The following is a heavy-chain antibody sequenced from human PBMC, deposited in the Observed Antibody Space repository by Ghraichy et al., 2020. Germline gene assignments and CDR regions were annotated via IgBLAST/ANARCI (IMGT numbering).Heavy chain of an antibody. CDR3: TRVTSSWSGKNVFDI. D-gene: IGHD2-2*01. Sequence: SVKVSCKASGGDFLTYGVNWVRRAPGQGLEWMGGLIPVFDAGDYSQKFQDRITISADRSTNTAYMELTSLRSDDTAVYYCTRVTSSWSGKNVFDIWGQGTMVNVSS. J-gene: IGHJ3*02. CDR2: LIPVFDAG. V-gene: IGHV1-69*06. CDR1: GGDFLTYG.